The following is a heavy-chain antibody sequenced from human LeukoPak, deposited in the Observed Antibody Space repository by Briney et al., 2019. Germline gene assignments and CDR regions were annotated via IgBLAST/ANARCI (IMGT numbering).Heavy chain of an antibody. CDR3: AKDVCSSTSCYLTGMDV. D-gene: IGHD2-2*01. CDR1: GFTFSSYA. CDR2: ISGSGGST. Sequence: GGSLRLSCAASGFTFSSYAMSWVRQAPGKGPEWVSAISGSGGSTYYADSVKGRFTISRDNSKNTLYLQMNSLRAEDTAVYYCAKDVCSSTSCYLTGMDVWGQGTTVTVSS. J-gene: IGHJ6*02. V-gene: IGHV3-23*01.